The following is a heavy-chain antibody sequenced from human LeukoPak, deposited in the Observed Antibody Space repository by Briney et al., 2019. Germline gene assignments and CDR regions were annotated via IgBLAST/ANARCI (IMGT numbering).Heavy chain of an antibody. J-gene: IGHJ4*02. CDR2: ISYDGSNK. D-gene: IGHD5-12*01. V-gene: IGHV3-30*18. CDR1: GFTFSNYD. Sequence: GGSLRLSCAASGFTFSNYDMHWVRQAPGKGLEWVALISYDGSNKYYADSVKGRFTISRDNSKNTLYLQMNSLRAEDTAVYFCAKAPYSGYDFDFLDSWGQGTLATVSS. CDR3: AKAPYSGYDFDFLDS.